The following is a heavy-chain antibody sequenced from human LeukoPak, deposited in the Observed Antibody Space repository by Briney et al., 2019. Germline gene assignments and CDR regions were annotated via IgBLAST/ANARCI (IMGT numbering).Heavy chain of an antibody. CDR2: MNPNSGNT. Sequence: GASVKVSCKASGYTFTSYDINWVRQATGQGLEWMGWMNPNSGNTGYAQKFQGRVTMTRNTSISTAYMELSSLRSEDTAVYYCARRSRWLRFREKTGFDPWGQGTLVTVSS. CDR1: GYTFTSYD. J-gene: IGHJ5*02. CDR3: ARRSRWLRFREKTGFDP. D-gene: IGHD5-12*01. V-gene: IGHV1-8*01.